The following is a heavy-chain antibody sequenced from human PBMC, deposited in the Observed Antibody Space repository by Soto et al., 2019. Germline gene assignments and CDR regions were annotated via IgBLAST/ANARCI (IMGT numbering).Heavy chain of an antibody. CDR2: SNSGGWN. CDR3: ARWSSKWDY. CDR1: GGSISSLY. J-gene: IGHJ4*02. V-gene: IGHV4-4*07. D-gene: IGHD6-13*01. Sequence: SETMSLTCIVSGGSISSLYWSWIRQPTGKGLEWIWGSNSGGWNSFSPALKSRFVMSVDTSKNQFSLRLRSITAPYTAMYYRARWSSKWDYWRQVTLVVVCS.